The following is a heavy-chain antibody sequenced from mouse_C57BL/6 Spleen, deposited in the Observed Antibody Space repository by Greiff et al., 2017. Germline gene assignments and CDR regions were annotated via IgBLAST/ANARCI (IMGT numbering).Heavy chain of an antibody. Sequence: EVKLEESGGGLVKPGGSLKLSCAASGFTFSDYGMHWVRQAPEKGLEWVAYISSGSSTIYYADTVKGRFTISRDNAKNTLFLQMTSLRSEDTAMYYCARDTTVVANWYFDVWGTGTTVTVSS. J-gene: IGHJ1*03. CDR3: ARDTTVVANWYFDV. D-gene: IGHD1-1*01. CDR2: ISSGSSTI. CDR1: GFTFSDYG. V-gene: IGHV5-17*01.